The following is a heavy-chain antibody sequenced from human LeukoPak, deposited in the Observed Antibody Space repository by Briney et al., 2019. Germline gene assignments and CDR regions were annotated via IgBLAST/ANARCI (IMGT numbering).Heavy chain of an antibody. CDR2: IIPIFGTA. Sequence: SVKVSCKASGGTFSSYAISWVRQAPGQGLEWMGGIIPIFGTANYAQKFQGRVTITADESTSTAYMELSSLRSEDTAVYYCARYNWNDFAFDIWGQGTMVTVSS. CDR1: GGTFSSYA. D-gene: IGHD1-1*01. J-gene: IGHJ3*02. CDR3: ARYNWNDFAFDI. V-gene: IGHV1-69*13.